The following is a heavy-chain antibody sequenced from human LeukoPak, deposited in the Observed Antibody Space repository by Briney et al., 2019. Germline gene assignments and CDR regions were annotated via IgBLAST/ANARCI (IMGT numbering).Heavy chain of an antibody. CDR2: IRSGGNT. D-gene: IGHD4-17*01. J-gene: IGHJ1*01. CDR1: GFTFSSYA. V-gene: IGHV3-23*01. CDR3: SKDFTVTTVGYFHY. Sequence: GGDLRLSCAASGFTFSSYAVSWVRQAPGKGLEWVSSIRSGGNTYYADSVKGRFTISRDNSKNKLFLQLNSLRAEDTAVYFCSKDFTVTTVGYFHYWGQGTLDPVSS.